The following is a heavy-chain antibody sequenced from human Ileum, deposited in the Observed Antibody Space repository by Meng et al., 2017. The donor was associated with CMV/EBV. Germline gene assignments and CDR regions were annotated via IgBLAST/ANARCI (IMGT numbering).Heavy chain of an antibody. J-gene: IGHJ4*02. D-gene: IGHD3-9*01. CDR1: GYMFTSYY. Sequence: SVKVSCKASGYMFTSYYLHWVRQAPGQGLEWMGIINPSGGSASYAQKFQGRITMTRDTSTGTVYMEVSSLRSEDTAVYYCARGLRDFDWLGYWGQGTLVTVSS. CDR2: INPSGGSA. V-gene: IGHV1-46*01. CDR3: ARGLRDFDWLGY.